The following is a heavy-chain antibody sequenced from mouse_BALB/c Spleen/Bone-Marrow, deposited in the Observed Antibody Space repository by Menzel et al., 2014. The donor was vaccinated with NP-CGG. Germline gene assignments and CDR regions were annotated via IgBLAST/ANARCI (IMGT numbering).Heavy chain of an antibody. D-gene: IGHD1-1*01. CDR3: NAHITTVSY. Sequence: VQLQQPGAELVRSGASVKLSCTASGFNIKDYYMHWVKQRPEQGLEWIGWIDPENGDTEYVPKFQGKATMTADTSSNTAYLQLSSLTSEDTALYYCNAHITTVSYWGQGTTLTVSS. CDR2: IDPENGDT. CDR1: GFNIKDYY. J-gene: IGHJ2*01. V-gene: IGHV14-4*02.